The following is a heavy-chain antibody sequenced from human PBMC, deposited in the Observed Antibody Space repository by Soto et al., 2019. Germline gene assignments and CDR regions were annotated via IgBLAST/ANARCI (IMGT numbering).Heavy chain of an antibody. CDR2: IYWNDDK. CDR3: EHNLRYLDAMDA. D-gene: IGHD3-9*01. J-gene: IGHJ6*02. Sequence: SGPTLVNPTQTLTQTCPFSGFSLTTGGVAVAWIRQPPGKALEWLALIYWNDDKRYSPSLKYRLTDTKDTSKNQVVVTLTTMDPVDTARYYCEHNLRYLDAMDAWGQGTTVTVSS. CDR1: GFSLTTGGVA. V-gene: IGHV2-5*01.